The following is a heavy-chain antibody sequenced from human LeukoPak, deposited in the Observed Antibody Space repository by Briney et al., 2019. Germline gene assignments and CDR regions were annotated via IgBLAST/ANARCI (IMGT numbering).Heavy chain of an antibody. CDR3: ARGGAQGMDV. CDR1: GFTVSSNY. D-gene: IGHD1-26*01. Sequence: PGGSLRLSCAASGFTVSSNYMSWVRQAPGKGLEWISYISGVASDIYYADSVKGRFTISRDNAKTSVYLQMNSLRVEDTAVYYCARGGAQGMDVWGQGTTVTVSS. CDR2: ISGVASDI. V-gene: IGHV3-11*01. J-gene: IGHJ6*02.